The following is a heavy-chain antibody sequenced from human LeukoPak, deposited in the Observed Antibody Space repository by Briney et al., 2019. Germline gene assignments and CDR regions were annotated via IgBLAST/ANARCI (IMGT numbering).Heavy chain of an antibody. CDR2: INPNSGGT. V-gene: IGHV1-2*02. CDR1: GYTFTGYC. D-gene: IGHD3-22*01. CDR3: AREVRYYYDSSGYSKYFQH. J-gene: IGHJ1*01. Sequence: ASVKVSCKASGYTFTGYCMHWVRQAPGQGLEWMGWINPNSGGTNYAQKFQGRVTMTRDTSISTAYMELSRLRSDDTAVYYCAREVRYYYDSSGYSKYFQHWGQGTLATVSS.